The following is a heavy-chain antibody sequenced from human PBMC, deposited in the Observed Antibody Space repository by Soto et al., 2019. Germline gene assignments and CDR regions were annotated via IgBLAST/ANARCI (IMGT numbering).Heavy chain of an antibody. Sequence: QVQLVQSGAEVKKPGSSVKVSCKASGGTFSSYAISWVRQAPGQGLEWMGGIIPIFGTANYAQKFQGRVTITADESTSTAYMELSSLRSEDTAVYYSASGAADIVVVPAAMGYYYYGMDVWGQGTTVTVSS. V-gene: IGHV1-69*01. CDR3: ASGAADIVVVPAAMGYYYYGMDV. J-gene: IGHJ6*02. CDR1: GGTFSSYA. CDR2: IIPIFGTA. D-gene: IGHD2-2*01.